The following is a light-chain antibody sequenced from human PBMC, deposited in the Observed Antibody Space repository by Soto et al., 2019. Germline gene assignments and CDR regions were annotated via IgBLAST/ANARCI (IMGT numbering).Light chain of an antibody. CDR2: AAS. CDR1: QGISNY. CDR3: QKYNSAPRT. Sequence: DVQMTQAPSSLAASVGDRVTITCRARQGISNYLAWYRQKPGKVPKLLIYAASILQSGVPSRFSGSGSGTDFTLTISSLQPEDVATYYCQKYNSAPRTFGGGTKVEIK. V-gene: IGKV1-27*01. J-gene: IGKJ4*01.